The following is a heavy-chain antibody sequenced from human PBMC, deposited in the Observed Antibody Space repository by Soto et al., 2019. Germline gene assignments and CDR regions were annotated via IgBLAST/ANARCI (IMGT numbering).Heavy chain of an antibody. V-gene: IGHV1-69*06. J-gene: IGHJ1*01. CDR3: ARPLYYYDSSGYYVTSEDFQH. Sequence: QVQLVQSGAEVKKPGSSVKVSCKASGGTFSNYAISWVRQAPGQGLEWMGGIIPSLGTANYAQNFQDRVTITADNSMSTAYLEVRSLRSEDTAVYYCARPLYYYDSSGYYVTSEDFQHWGQGILVTVSS. CDR2: IIPSLGTA. CDR1: GGTFSNYA. D-gene: IGHD3-22*01.